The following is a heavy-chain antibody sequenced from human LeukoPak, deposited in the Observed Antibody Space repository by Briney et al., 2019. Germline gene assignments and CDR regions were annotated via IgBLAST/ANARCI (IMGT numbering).Heavy chain of an antibody. Sequence: PGGSLRLSCAASGFTFSSYAMHWVRQAPGKGLEWVAVISYDGSNKYYADSVKGPFTISRANSKNTLYLQLNSLRAEDTAIYYCAKDREGYCSSTSCSTYFDYWGQGTLVTVSS. V-gene: IGHV3-30*04. D-gene: IGHD2-2*01. CDR2: ISYDGSNK. J-gene: IGHJ4*02. CDR3: AKDREGYCSSTSCSTYFDY. CDR1: GFTFSSYA.